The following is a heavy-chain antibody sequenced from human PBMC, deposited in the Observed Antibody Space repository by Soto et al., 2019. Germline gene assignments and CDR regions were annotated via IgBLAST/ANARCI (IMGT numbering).Heavy chain of an antibody. CDR3: AKSPRGEMATD. D-gene: IGHD5-12*01. Sequence: QVQLVQSGGEVKKPGASVTVSCKASGYTFINYHITWVRQAPGQWLEWMAWINTYNGMTDYAQRFQGRVTMTRDTSTSTAYMELRNLGSDDTAVYFCAKSPRGEMATDWGQGTLVTVSS. V-gene: IGHV1-18*01. CDR2: INTYNGMT. CDR1: GYTFINYH. J-gene: IGHJ4*02.